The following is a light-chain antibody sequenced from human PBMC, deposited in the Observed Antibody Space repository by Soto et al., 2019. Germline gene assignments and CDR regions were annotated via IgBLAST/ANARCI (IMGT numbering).Light chain of an antibody. CDR1: QSVSNNY. CDR3: QQYGSSGT. V-gene: IGKV3-20*01. CDR2: GAS. Sequence: VILTLSRGGLAVCPGELATLSCRTSQSVSNNYLAWYQQKPGQAPRLLIYGASNRATGIPDRFSGSGSGTDFTLTISRLETDDFAVYYCQQYGSSGTFGQGTKVDIK. J-gene: IGKJ1*01.